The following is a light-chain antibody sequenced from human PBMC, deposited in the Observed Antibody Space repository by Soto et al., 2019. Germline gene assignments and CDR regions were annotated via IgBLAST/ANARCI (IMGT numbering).Light chain of an antibody. CDR1: QSVITN. J-gene: IGKJ4*01. CDR2: GAS. V-gene: IGKV3-15*01. CDR3: QQSFNSPLS. Sequence: EIVMTQSPATLSVSPGERATLSCRASQSVITNLAWYQQKPGQAPRLLIYGASTRAAIIPARFSGSGSGTDFTLTINSLLPEDFATYYCQQSFNSPLSFGGGTKVDIK.